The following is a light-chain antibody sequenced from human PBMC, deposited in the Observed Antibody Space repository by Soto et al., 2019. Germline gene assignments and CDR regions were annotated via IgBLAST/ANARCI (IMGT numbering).Light chain of an antibody. CDR3: QSYDSSLIVSKV. Sequence: QSVLTQPPSVSGAPGQRVTISCTGNSSNLGAGYDVHWYQQLPGAAPKLVIFGNRNRPSGVPERFSGSKSGTSASLAITGLQAEDEADYYCQSYDSSLIVSKVFGTGTKVTVL. V-gene: IGLV1-40*01. CDR1: SSNLGAGYD. CDR2: GNR. J-gene: IGLJ1*01.